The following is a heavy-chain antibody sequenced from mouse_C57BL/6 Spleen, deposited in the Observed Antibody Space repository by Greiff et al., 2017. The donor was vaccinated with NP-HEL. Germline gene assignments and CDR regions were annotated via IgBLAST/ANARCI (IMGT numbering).Heavy chain of an antibody. Sequence: EVQGVESGGGLVQPKGSLKLSCAASGFSFNTYAMNWVRQAPGKGLEWVARIRSKSNNYATYYADSVKDRFTISRDDSESMLYLQMNNLKTEDTAMYYCVRHEKGSWFAYWGQGTLVTVSA. D-gene: IGHD3-3*01. CDR2: IRSKSNNYAT. CDR1: GFSFNTYA. CDR3: VRHEKGSWFAY. V-gene: IGHV10-1*01. J-gene: IGHJ3*01.